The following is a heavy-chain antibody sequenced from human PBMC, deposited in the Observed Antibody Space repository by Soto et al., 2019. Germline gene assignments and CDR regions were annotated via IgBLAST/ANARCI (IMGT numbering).Heavy chain of an antibody. CDR3: ARQEVLRYFAWSGAFDY. Sequence: QVQLVESGGGVVQPGRSLRLSCAASGFTFSSYAMHWVRQAPGKGLEWVAVISYDGSNKYYADSVKGRFTISRDNSKNTLYLQMNSLRAEDTAVYYCARQEVLRYFAWSGAFDYWGQGTLVTVSS. CDR2: ISYDGSNK. CDR1: GFTFSSYA. D-gene: IGHD3-9*01. J-gene: IGHJ4*02. V-gene: IGHV3-30-3*01.